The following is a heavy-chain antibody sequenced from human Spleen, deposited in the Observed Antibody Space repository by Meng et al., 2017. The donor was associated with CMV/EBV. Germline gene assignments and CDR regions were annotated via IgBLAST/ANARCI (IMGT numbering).Heavy chain of an antibody. CDR2: ISSSSYM. D-gene: IGHD2-2*02. CDR1: GLPFSSYT. Sequence: GGSLRLSCAASGLPFSSYTMNWVRQAPGKGLEWVSSISSSSYMYYAESVKGRFTISRDNAKKSLYLDMNNLTAEDTATYYCASQYCSSSSCYRYNWFDPWGQGTLVTVSS. CDR3: ASQYCSSSSCYRYNWFDP. V-gene: IGHV3-21*01. J-gene: IGHJ5*02.